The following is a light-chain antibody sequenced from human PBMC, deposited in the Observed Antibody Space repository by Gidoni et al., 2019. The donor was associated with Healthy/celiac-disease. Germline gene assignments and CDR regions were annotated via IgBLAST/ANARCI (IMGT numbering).Light chain of an antibody. J-gene: IGKJ5*01. CDR2: AAS. CDR3: QQSYRTSIT. Sequence: DIQMTQSPSSLSASVGDRVTITCRASQSISSYLNWYQQKPGKAPKLLIYAASSLQGGVPSRFSGSGSGTDFTLTISSLQPEDFATYYCQQSYRTSITFGQGTRLEIK. CDR1: QSISSY. V-gene: IGKV1-39*01.